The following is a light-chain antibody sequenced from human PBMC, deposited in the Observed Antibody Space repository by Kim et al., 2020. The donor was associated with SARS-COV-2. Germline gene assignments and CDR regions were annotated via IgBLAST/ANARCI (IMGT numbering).Light chain of an antibody. J-gene: IGKJ4*01. Sequence: DIQLTQSPSFLSASVGDRVTITCRASQGITNSLAWYQQKPGKAPNFLIYHASILQTGVPSRFSGSGSGTEFTLTISSLQPEDFATYYCRHLFIYPPTFGGGTKVDIK. V-gene: IGKV1-9*01. CDR2: HAS. CDR3: RHLFIYPPT. CDR1: QGITNS.